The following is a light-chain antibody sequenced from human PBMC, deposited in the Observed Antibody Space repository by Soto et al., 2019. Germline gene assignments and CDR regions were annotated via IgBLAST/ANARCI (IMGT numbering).Light chain of an antibody. CDR3: TSYTSSSTYV. V-gene: IGLV2-14*03. CDR1: SSDVGGYNY. J-gene: IGLJ1*01. CDR2: DVS. Sequence: QSALTQPASVSGSPGKSITISCTGTSSDVGGYNYVSWYQQHLGKAPKLMIYDVSNRPSGVSNRFSGSKSGNTASLTISGLQAEDEADYYCTSYTSSSTYVFGTETKVTVL.